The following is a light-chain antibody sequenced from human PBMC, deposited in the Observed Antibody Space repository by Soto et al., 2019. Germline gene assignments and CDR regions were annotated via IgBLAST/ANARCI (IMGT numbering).Light chain of an antibody. V-gene: IGKV1-5*03. Sequence: DIQMTQSPSTLSASVGDRVTITCRASQSISSWLAGYQQKPGKAPQLLSYKASSLESGVPSRFSGSGSGTEFTLTISSLQTDDFATYYCQQYNSYSWTFGPGTKVENK. J-gene: IGKJ1*01. CDR1: QSISSW. CDR2: KAS. CDR3: QQYNSYSWT.